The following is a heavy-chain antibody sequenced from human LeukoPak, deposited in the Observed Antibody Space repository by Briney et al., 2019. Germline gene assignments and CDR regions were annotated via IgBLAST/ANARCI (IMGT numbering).Heavy chain of an antibody. D-gene: IGHD6-19*01. CDR3: ARMTVSGRDNWFDP. CDR2: LDPNSGNT. V-gene: IGHV1-8*03. J-gene: IGHJ5*02. Sequence: GASVKVSCKASGGTFTSYDINWVRQATGQGLEWMGWLDPNSGNTGYAQKFQGRVTITRNTAINTAYMELSSLRSEDTAVYYCARMTVSGRDNWFDPWGQGTLVTVSS. CDR1: GGTFTSYD.